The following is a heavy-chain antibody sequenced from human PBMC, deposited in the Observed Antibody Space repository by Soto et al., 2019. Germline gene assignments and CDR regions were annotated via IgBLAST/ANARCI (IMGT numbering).Heavy chain of an antibody. D-gene: IGHD3-10*01. CDR3: ARGDRGGSGSPASYYYSGWDV. V-gene: IGHV3-23*01. CDR1: GLNFNDYA. J-gene: IGHJ6*02. Sequence: EVQLLESGGDLVQPGGSLRLSCAASGLNFNDYAMTWVRQAPGKGLEWVSSVSTRGDITYYSDSVKGRFTISRDNSKNTLFLHLNSLRAEDTALYYCARGDRGGSGSPASYYYSGWDVGGQGTTVTVSS. CDR2: VSTRGDIT.